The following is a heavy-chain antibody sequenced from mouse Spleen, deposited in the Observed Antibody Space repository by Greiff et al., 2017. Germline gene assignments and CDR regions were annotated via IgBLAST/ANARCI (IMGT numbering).Heavy chain of an antibody. Sequence: HVQLQQPGAELVKPGASVKLSCKASGYTFTSYWMQWVKQRPGQGLEWIGEIDPSDSYTNYNQKFKGKATLTVDTSSSTAYMQLSSLTSEDSAVYYCARSSGYGSSYNYFDYWGQGTTLTVSS. CDR2: IDPSDSYT. J-gene: IGHJ2*01. CDR1: GYTFTSYW. D-gene: IGHD1-1*01. CDR3: ARSSGYGSSYNYFDY. V-gene: IGHV1-50*01.